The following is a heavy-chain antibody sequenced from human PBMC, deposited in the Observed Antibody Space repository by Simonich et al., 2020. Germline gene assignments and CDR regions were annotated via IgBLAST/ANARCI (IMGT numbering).Heavy chain of an antibody. D-gene: IGHD6-13*01. CDR1: GYSISSGYY. CDR2: IYHKGST. Sequence: QVQLQESGPGLVKPSETLSLTCAVSGYSISSGYYWGWIRQPPGKGLGWIGSIYHKGSTYSNPSLKSRVTISVDTSKNQFSLKLSSVTAADTAVYYCARVGYSNYYYYGMDVWGQGTTVTVSS. CDR3: ARVGYSNYYYYGMDV. J-gene: IGHJ6*02. V-gene: IGHV4-38-2*01.